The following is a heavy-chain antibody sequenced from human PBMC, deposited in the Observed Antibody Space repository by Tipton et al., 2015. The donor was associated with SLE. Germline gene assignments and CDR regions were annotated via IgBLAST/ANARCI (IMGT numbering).Heavy chain of an antibody. CDR1: GFTFSSYA. J-gene: IGHJ3*02. Sequence: SLRLSCAASGFTFSSYAMSWVRQAPGKGLEWVSAISGSGGSTYYADSVKGRFTISRDNSKNTLYLQMNSLRAEDTAVYYCAGSVRIQLWFDAFDIWGQGTMVTVSS. CDR2: ISGSGGST. CDR3: AGSVRIQLWFDAFDI. V-gene: IGHV3-23*01. D-gene: IGHD5-18*01.